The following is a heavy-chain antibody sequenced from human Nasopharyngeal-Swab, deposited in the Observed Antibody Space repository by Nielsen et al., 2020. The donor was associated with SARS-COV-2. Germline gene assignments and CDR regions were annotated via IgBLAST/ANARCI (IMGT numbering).Heavy chain of an antibody. J-gene: IGHJ4*02. CDR2: IIPIFGTA. CDR1: GGTFSSYA. D-gene: IGHD3-22*01. Sequence: SVKVSCKASGGTFSSYAISWVRQAPGQGLEWMGGIIPIFGTANYAQKFQGRVTMTRDTSTSTVYMELSSLRSEDTAVYYCARVIDGDYYDSGGFDYWGQGTLVTVSS. CDR3: ARVIDGDYYDSGGFDY. V-gene: IGHV1-69*05.